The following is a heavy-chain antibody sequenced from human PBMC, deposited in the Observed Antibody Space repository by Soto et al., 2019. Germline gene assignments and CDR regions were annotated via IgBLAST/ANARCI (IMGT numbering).Heavy chain of an antibody. V-gene: IGHV1-18*01. CDR3: ARDTGDYSDCSGYSWVY. CDR1: GYTFSSYA. Sequence: QVQLVQSGAEVKKPGASVKVSCKASGYTFSSYAISWVRQAPGQGLEWMGCISAYNGNTNYAQNLAGYSTNLKTPSRSKAYMELRCMIYDDKAVYYCARDTGDYSDCSGYSWVYWGPGTLVPVSS. D-gene: IGHD3-22*01. CDR2: ISAYNGNT. J-gene: IGHJ4*02.